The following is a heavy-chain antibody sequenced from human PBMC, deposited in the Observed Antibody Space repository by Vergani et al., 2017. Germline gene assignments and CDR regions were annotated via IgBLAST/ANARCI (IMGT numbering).Heavy chain of an antibody. CDR1: GFTFSSYA. J-gene: IGHJ1*01. Sequence: EVQLLESGGGLVQPGGSLRLSCAASGFTFSSYAMSWVRQAPGKGLEWVSAISGSGGSTYYADSVKGRFTISRDNSKNTLYLQMNSLRAEDTAVYYCAKEALGYCSSTSCSEYFHHWGQGTLVTVCS. D-gene: IGHD2-2*01. V-gene: IGHV3-23*01. CDR2: ISGSGGST. CDR3: AKEALGYCSSTSCSEYFHH.